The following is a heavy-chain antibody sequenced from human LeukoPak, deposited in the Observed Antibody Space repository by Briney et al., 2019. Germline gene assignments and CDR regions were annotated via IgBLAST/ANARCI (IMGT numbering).Heavy chain of an antibody. V-gene: IGHV1-18*01. J-gene: IGHJ5*02. CDR1: GYTFTSYV. CDR2: ISAYNGKT. CDR3: ARDFGVGGVVPTAISWFDP. Sequence: ASVKVSCKASGYTFTSYVISWVRQAPGQGLEWMGWISAYNGKTNLAQKFKGRVTMTIDISTSTAYMEVRSLRSDDTAVYYCARDFGVGGVVPTAISWFDPWGQGTLVTVSS. D-gene: IGHD2-2*02.